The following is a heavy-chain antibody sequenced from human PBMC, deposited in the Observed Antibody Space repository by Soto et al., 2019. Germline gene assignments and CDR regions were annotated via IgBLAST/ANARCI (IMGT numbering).Heavy chain of an antibody. V-gene: IGHV4-59*08. CDR3: ARQAYGSGSYYATNWFDP. CDR2: IYYSGST. D-gene: IGHD3-10*01. CDR1: GGSISSYY. J-gene: IGHJ5*02. Sequence: SETLSLTCTVSGGSISSYYWSWIRQPPGKGLEWIGYIYYSGSTNYNPSLKSRVTISVDTSKNQFSLKLSSVTAADTAVYYCARQAYGSGSYYATNWFDPWGQGTLGTVSS.